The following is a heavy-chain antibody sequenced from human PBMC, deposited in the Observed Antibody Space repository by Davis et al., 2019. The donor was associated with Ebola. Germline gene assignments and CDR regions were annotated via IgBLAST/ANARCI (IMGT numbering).Heavy chain of an antibody. D-gene: IGHD3-10*01. CDR3: ARDTTSNPYYYGSGSLDY. CDR1: GFTFSSYS. V-gene: IGHV3-21*01. J-gene: IGHJ4*02. CDR2: ISRDSQYI. Sequence: GESLKISCAASGFTFSSYSMNWVRQAPGKGLEWVSSISRDSQYIYYTDSVQGRFTISRDNARNSLYLQMNSLRAEDTAVYYCARDTTSNPYYYGSGSLDYWGQGTLVTVSS.